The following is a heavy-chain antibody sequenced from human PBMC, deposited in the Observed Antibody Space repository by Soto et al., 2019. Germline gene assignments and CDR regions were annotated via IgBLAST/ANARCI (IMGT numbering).Heavy chain of an antibody. CDR3: ARDGRYSSSWYPAQWYYYGMDV. J-gene: IGHJ6*02. Sequence: SQTLSLTWTVSGGYISSYYWSWIRQPPGKGLKWIGYIYYSGSTNYNPSLKSRVTISVGTSKNQFSLKLSSVTAADTAVYYCARDGRYSSSWYPAQWYYYGMDVWGQGTTVTVSS. CDR1: GGYISSYY. V-gene: IGHV4-59*01. CDR2: IYYSGST. D-gene: IGHD6-13*01.